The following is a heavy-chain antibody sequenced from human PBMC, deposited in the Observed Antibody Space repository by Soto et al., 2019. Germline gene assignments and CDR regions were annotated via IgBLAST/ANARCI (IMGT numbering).Heavy chain of an antibody. V-gene: IGHV1-8*01. CDR2: MNPNSGNT. Sequence: ASVKVSCKASGYTFTSYDSNWVRQATEQGPEWMGWMNPNSGNTGYAQKFQGRVTMTRNTSISTAYMELSSLRSEDTAVYYCAIHLFSYCSSTSCYFYWGQGTLVTVSS. CDR1: GYTFTSYD. D-gene: IGHD2-2*01. CDR3: AIHLFSYCSSTSCYFY. J-gene: IGHJ4*02.